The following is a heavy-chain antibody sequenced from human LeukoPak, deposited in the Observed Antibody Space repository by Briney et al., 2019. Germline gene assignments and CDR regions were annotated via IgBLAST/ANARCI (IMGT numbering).Heavy chain of an antibody. Sequence: GGSLRLSCAASGFSVSSNCMSWVRQAPGKGLEWVSVIYSGGSTYYADSVKGRFTIPRDNSKNTLYLQMKSLRAEDTAVYYCARTDETAPAEDFQHWGQGTLVTVSS. CDR1: GFSVSSNC. V-gene: IGHV3-53*01. CDR3: ARTDETAPAEDFQH. J-gene: IGHJ1*01. D-gene: IGHD2-21*02. CDR2: IYSGGST.